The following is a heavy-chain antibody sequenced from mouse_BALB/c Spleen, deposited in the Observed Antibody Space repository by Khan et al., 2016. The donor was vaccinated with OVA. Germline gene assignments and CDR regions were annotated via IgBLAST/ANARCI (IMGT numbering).Heavy chain of an antibody. D-gene: IGHD1-2*01. CDR1: GYTFTDYY. J-gene: IGHJ3*01. CDR3: ARRSYFGYTFAY. V-gene: IGHV1-77*01. Sequence: QVQLQQSGAELARPGASVKLSCKASGYTFTDYYINWVKQRTGQGFEWIGEISPGSGDTYYNEKFKGKATLTADTSSNTAYMQLSSLTSKASAVYLYARRSYFGYTFAYWGQGTLVTVSA. CDR2: ISPGSGDT.